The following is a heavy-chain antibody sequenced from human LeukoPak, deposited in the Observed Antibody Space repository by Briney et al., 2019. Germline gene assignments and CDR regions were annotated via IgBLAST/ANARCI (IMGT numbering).Heavy chain of an antibody. CDR2: IYYSGST. CDR1: GGSISSSSYY. D-gene: IGHD1-14*01. Sequence: SETLSLTCTVSGGSISSSSYYWGWIRQPPGKGLEWIGSIYYSGSTYYNPSLKSRVTISVDTSKNQFSLKLSSVTAADTAVYYCARGPQDHEDAFDIWGQGTMVTVSS. V-gene: IGHV4-39*07. J-gene: IGHJ3*02. CDR3: ARGPQDHEDAFDI.